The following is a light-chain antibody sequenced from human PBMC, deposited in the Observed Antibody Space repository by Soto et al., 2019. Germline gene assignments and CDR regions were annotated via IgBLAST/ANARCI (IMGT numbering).Light chain of an antibody. V-gene: IGKV3-20*01. CDR3: QQYNKWPPIFT. Sequence: EIVLTQSPGTLSLSPGERATLSCRASQSVSSSYLAWYQQKPGQAPRHLIYGASSRATGIPDRFSGSGSGTDFTLTISRLEPEDFAVYYCQQYNKWPPIFTFGPGTKVDIK. CDR1: QSVSSSY. CDR2: GAS. J-gene: IGKJ3*01.